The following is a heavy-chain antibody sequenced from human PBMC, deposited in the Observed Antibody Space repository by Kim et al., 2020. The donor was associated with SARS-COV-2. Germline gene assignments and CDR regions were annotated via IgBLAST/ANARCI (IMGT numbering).Heavy chain of an antibody. Sequence: SVKVSWKASGGTFSSYAISWVRQAPGQGLEWMGGIIPIFGTANYAQKFQGRVTITADESTSTAYMELSSLRSEDTAVYYCARGVIGGDYYGSIDYWGQGTLVTVSS. J-gene: IGHJ4*02. CDR3: ARGVIGGDYYGSIDY. V-gene: IGHV1-69*13. CDR2: IIPIFGTA. D-gene: IGHD2-21*02. CDR1: GGTFSSYA.